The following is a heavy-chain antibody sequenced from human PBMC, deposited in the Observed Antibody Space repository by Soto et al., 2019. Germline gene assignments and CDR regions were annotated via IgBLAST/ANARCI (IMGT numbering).Heavy chain of an antibody. V-gene: IGHV3-23*01. Sequence: VGLLESGGGLVQPGGSLRLSCAASGFTLGSYAMSWVRQAPGKGLEWVSSMNGGGGSTYYAESVKGRFTISRDNSKNTLYLQMNSLRVEDTAVYYCAKKSEIAVRRYYFDLWAQGTLVTVSS. CDR1: GFTLGSYA. CDR3: AKKSEIAVRRYYFDL. J-gene: IGHJ4*02. D-gene: IGHD2-21*01. CDR2: MNGGGGST.